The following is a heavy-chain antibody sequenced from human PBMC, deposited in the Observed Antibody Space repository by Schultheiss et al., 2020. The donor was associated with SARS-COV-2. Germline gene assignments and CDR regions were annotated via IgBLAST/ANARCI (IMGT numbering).Heavy chain of an antibody. D-gene: IGHD3-22*01. V-gene: IGHV4-4*07. J-gene: IGHJ4*02. CDR3: ARVYYDSSGYPNIDY. Sequence: SQTLSLTCTVSGGSISSYYWSWIRQPAGKGLEWIGRIYTSGSTNYNPSLKSRVTISVDTSKNQFSLKLSSVTAADTAVYYCARVYYDSSGYPNIDYWGQGTLVTVSS. CDR2: IYTSGST. CDR1: GGSISSYY.